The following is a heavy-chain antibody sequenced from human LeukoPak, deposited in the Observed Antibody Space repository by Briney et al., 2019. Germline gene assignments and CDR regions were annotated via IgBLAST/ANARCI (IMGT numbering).Heavy chain of an antibody. CDR2: IYYSGST. CDR3: ARLDTSNYVWGSYRYGTFDY. Sequence: PSETLSLTCAVYGGSFSGYYWSWIRQPPGKGLEWIGYIYYSGSTYYNPSLKSRVTISVDTSKNQFSLKLSSVTAADTAVYYCARLDTSNYVWGSYRYGTFDYWGQGTLVTVSS. CDR1: GGSFSGYY. V-gene: IGHV4-34*09. J-gene: IGHJ4*02. D-gene: IGHD3-16*02.